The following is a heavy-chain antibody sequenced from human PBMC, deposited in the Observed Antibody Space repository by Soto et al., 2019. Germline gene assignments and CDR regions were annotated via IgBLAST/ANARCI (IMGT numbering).Heavy chain of an antibody. CDR3: AGGSSSSDYYYGMDV. Sequence: PGGSLRLSSAASGFTVSSNYMSWVRQAQGKGLEWVSVIYSGGSTYYADAVKGRFTISRDNSKNTLYLQMNSLRAEDTAVYYCAGGSSSSDYYYGMDVWGQGTTVTVSS. D-gene: IGHD6-6*01. V-gene: IGHV3-53*01. CDR1: GFTVSSNY. CDR2: IYSGGST. J-gene: IGHJ6*02.